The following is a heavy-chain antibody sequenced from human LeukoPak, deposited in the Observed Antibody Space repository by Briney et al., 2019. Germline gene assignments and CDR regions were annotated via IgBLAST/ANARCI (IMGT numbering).Heavy chain of an antibody. D-gene: IGHD1-26*01. Sequence: QAGGSLRLSCAASGFTFSSYAMSRVRQAPGKGLEWVSTISDSGGSTYYADSVKGRFTISRDNSKNTLYLQMNSLRAEDTAVYYCTKQVGATTSYFDYWGQGTLVTVSS. CDR2: ISDSGGST. CDR3: TKQVGATTSYFDY. J-gene: IGHJ4*02. CDR1: GFTFSSYA. V-gene: IGHV3-23*01.